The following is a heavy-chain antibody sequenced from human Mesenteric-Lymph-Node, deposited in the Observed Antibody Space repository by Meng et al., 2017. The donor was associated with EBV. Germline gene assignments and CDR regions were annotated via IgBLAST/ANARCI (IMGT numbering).Heavy chain of an antibody. V-gene: IGHV1-2*06. CDR3: ARGLMWEAAGMGRY. CDR2: INSYSGDT. CDR1: GYTFIAYS. J-gene: IGHJ4*02. Sequence: QVQLVQSGAEVKKPGASVKVSCKASGYTFIAYSIHWVRQATGQGPEWVGRINSYSGDTHYAQKFQGRVTMTRDTSISTAYMDLSSLRSEDTAVYYCARGLMWEAAGMGRYWGQGTLVTVSS. D-gene: IGHD6-13*01.